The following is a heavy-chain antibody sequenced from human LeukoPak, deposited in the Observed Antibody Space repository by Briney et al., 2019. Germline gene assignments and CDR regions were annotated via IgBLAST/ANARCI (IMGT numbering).Heavy chain of an antibody. CDR2: IRYDGSNK. D-gene: IGHD3-22*01. CDR1: GFTFSSYD. V-gene: IGHV3-30*02. CDR3: AKDDSVVIPGRFDY. Sequence: PGGSLRLSCAASGFTFSSYDMHWVRQAPGKGLEWVAFIRYDGSNKDYADCVKGRFTITRDNSKNTLYVQMNSLRAEDTAVYYCAKDDSVVIPGRFDYWGQGTLVTVSS. J-gene: IGHJ4*02.